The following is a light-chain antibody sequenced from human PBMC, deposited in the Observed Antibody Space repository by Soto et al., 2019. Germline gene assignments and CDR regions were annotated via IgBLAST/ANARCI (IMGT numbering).Light chain of an antibody. V-gene: IGKV3-20*01. CDR3: QQYGSSPWT. Sequence: IVLTQSPGTLSLSPGDRATLSCRASQSVSSSYLAWYQQKPGQAPRLLIYGASSRATGIPDRCSGSGSGTDFTLTISRLEPEDFAVYYCQQYGSSPWTFGQGTKVDIK. CDR2: GAS. J-gene: IGKJ1*01. CDR1: QSVSSSY.